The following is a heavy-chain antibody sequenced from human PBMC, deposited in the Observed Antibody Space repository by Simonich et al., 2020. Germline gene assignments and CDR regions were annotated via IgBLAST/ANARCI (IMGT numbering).Heavy chain of an antibody. CDR2: ESYKGSNK. Sequence: QVQLVESGGGVVQPGRSLRLSCAASGFTFSSYAMHWVRQAPGKGLEWGAVESYKGSNKYYEGSVKGRFTISRDNSKNTLYLQMNSLRAEDTAVYYCAREGAGNDAFDIWGQGTMVTVSS. D-gene: IGHD1-26*01. CDR3: AREGAGNDAFDI. CDR1: GFTFSSYA. J-gene: IGHJ3*02. V-gene: IGHV3-30*07.